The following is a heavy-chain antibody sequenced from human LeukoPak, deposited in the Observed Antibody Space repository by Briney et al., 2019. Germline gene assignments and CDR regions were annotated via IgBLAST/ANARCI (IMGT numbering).Heavy chain of an antibody. J-gene: IGHJ4*02. CDR2: ISYDGSNK. V-gene: IGHV3-30-3*01. D-gene: IGHD4-23*01. Sequence: GRSLRLSCAASGFTFSSYPMHWVRQAPGKGLEWVAVISYDGSNKYYADSVKGRFTISRDNSKNTLYLQMNSLRAEDTAVYYCARSPATVVDMYFDYWGQGTLVTVSS. CDR3: ARSPATVVDMYFDY. CDR1: GFTFSSYP.